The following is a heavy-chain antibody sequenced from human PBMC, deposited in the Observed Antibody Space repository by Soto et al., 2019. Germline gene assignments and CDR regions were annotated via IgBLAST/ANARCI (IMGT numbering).Heavy chain of an antibody. V-gene: IGHV3-66*01. CDR2: IYSGVIA. J-gene: IGHJ6*01. Sequence: HPRWCVGLSCPASSDTVSSNDMTCCRQTLCNPQNFRSVIYSGVIAYYADSLKGRFTISRDNSKNTLYLQMNSLRAEDTAVYYCERDCAHLELQNRWG. D-gene: IGHD1-26*01. CDR3: ERDCAHLELQNR. CDR1: SDTVSSND.